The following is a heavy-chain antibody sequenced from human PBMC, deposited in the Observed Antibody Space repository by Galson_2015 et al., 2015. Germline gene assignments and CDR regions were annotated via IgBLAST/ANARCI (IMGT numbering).Heavy chain of an antibody. V-gene: IGHV3-21*06. CDR3: VRDGSSGSQFEY. Sequence: SLRLSCAASGFSFRTYTMSWVRQAPGKGLEWVASISSSSSYIYHADSVKGRFTISKDNAKNTLFLQMNSLRAEDTAFYYCVRDGSSGSQFEYWGQGALVTVSS. CDR1: GFSFRTYT. J-gene: IGHJ4*01. CDR2: ISSSSSYI. D-gene: IGHD5-12*01.